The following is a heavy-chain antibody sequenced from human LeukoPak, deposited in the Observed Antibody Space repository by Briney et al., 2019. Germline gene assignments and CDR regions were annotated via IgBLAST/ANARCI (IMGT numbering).Heavy chain of an antibody. CDR1: GGSFSGYY. V-gene: IGHV4-34*01. D-gene: IGHD3-3*01. J-gene: IGHJ4*02. CDR3: ARIFGVVTYYFDY. CDR2: INHSGST. Sequence: PSETLSLTCAVYGGSFSGYYWSWIRQPPGKGLEWLGEINHSGSTNYNPSLKSRVTISVDTSKNQFSLKLSSVTAADTAVYYCARIFGVVTYYFDYWGQGTLVTVSS.